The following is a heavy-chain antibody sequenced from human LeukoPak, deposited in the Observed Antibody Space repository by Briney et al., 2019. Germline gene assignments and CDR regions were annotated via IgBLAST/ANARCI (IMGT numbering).Heavy chain of an antibody. CDR1: GYTFTGYY. V-gene: IGHV1-2*02. CDR2: INSNRGGT. D-gene: IGHD6-13*01. Sequence: ASVKVSCKASGYTFTGYYMHWVRQAPGQGPEWMGWINSNRGGTNYAQKFQGRVTMTRDTSISTGYMELSRLRSDDTAVYYCARDGAAAGLDYWGQGTLATVSP. CDR3: ARDGAAAGLDY. J-gene: IGHJ4*02.